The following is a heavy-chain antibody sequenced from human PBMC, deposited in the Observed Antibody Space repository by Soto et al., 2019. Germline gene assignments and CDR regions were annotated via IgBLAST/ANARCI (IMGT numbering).Heavy chain of an antibody. D-gene: IGHD6-13*01. CDR3: ERDVAAADY. V-gene: IGHV1-3*05. CDR1: GYTFTSSA. CDR2: INAGNGNT. Sequence: QVQLVQSGAEEKKPGASVKVSCKASGYTFTSSAMHWVRQAPGQRLEWVGWINAGNGNTKYSQKSQGRVTITRDTSAGMAYMELSSRISGDKAVYYCERDVAAADYGGQGTLVTVSS. J-gene: IGHJ4*02.